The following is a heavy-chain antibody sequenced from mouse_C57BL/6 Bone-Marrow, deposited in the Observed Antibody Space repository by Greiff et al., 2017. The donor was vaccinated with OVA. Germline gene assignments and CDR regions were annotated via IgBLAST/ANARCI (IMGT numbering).Heavy chain of an antibody. V-gene: IGHV1-59*01. CDR2: IDPSDSYT. D-gene: IGHD1-1*01. CDR3: ARGRVLRRSLDY. Sequence: QVQLQQPGAELVRPGTSVKLSCKASGYTFTSYWMHWVKQRPGQGLEWIGVIDPSDSYTNYNQKFQGKATLTVDTSSSTAYMQLSSLTSEDSAVYYCARGRVLRRSLDYWGQGTTLTVSS. J-gene: IGHJ2*01. CDR1: GYTFTSYW.